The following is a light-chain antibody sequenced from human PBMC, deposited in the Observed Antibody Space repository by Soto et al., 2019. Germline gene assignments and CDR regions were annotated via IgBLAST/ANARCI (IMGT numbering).Light chain of an antibody. CDR3: KQSYSTPRDT. V-gene: IGKV1-39*01. CDR1: QSISSY. Sequence: DIQMTQSPSSLSASVGDRVTITCRASQSISSYLNWYQQKPGKAPKLLIYAASSLQSGVPSRFSGSGSGTDFTLTIRSLQPEDFATYYCKQSYSTPRDTFGQGPKREIK. J-gene: IGKJ2*01. CDR2: AAS.